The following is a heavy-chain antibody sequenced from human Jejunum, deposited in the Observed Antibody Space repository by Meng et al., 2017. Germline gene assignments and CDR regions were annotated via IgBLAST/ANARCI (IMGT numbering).Heavy chain of an antibody. CDR2: INTNTGGT. D-gene: IGHD5-24*01. CDR1: GYTLHGFY. CDR3: AGRSYNYDDYFDF. Sequence: QVQMEQSGAEVRKPGASVKVSCRASGYTLHGFYMHWVRQAPGQGLEWMGRINTNTGGTNYAQNFKGSITLTRDTSTVYMEVNRLRSDDTAMYYCAGRSYNYDDYFDFWGRGTLVTVSS. J-gene: IGHJ4*02. V-gene: IGHV1-2*06.